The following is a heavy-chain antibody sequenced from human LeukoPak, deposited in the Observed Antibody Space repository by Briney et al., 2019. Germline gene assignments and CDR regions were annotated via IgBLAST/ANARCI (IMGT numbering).Heavy chain of an antibody. CDR3: AHSSTGYDFDY. D-gene: IGHD5-12*01. Sequence: GASVKVSCKASGYTFTSYGISWVRQAPGQGLEWMGWISAYNGNTNYAQKLQGRVTMTTDTSTGTAYMELRSLRSDDTAVYYCAHSSTGYDFDYWGQGTLVTVSS. CDR1: GYTFTSYG. J-gene: IGHJ4*02. CDR2: ISAYNGNT. V-gene: IGHV1-18*01.